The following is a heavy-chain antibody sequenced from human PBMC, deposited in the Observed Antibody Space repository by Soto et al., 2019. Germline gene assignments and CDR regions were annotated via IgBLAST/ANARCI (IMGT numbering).Heavy chain of an antibody. Sequence: GGSLRLSCAASGFTFSSYAMSWVRQAPGKGLEWVSAISGSGGSTYYADSVKGRFTISRDNSKNTLYLQMNSLRAEDTAVYYCARPYCSTTRCYGPSDYWGQGTLVTVSS. CDR2: ISGSGGST. J-gene: IGHJ4*02. CDR1: GFTFSSYA. V-gene: IGHV3-23*01. D-gene: IGHD2-2*01. CDR3: ARPYCSTTRCYGPSDY.